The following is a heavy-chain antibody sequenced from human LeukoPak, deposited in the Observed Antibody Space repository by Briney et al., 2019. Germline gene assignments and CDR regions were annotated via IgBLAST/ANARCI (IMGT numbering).Heavy chain of an antibody. D-gene: IGHD3-10*01. CDR3: GKAGRGGAITLVRGVKGDYYYMDV. J-gene: IGHJ6*03. V-gene: IGHV3-23*01. Sequence: GGSLRLSCAASGFIFSSYWMSWVRQAPGKGLEWVSGISGSGGRTYFADSVKGRFTISRDNSKNTLYLQMNSLRAEDTAVYYCGKAGRGGAITLVRGVKGDYYYMDVWGKGTTVTVSS. CDR1: GFIFSSYW. CDR2: ISGSGGRT.